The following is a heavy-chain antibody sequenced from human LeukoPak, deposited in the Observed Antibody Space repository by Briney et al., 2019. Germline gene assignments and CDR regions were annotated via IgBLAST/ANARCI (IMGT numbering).Heavy chain of an antibody. V-gene: IGHV6-1*01. Sequence: SQTVSLTCAISGDSVSINSAVWNSLRQSPSRSLVWQGRTYQRYIWYNDYAVSVKSRITINPDISKNQFSLQLKSGTPEDAAVYYCARSPSPYSSGWYFDYWGQGTLVTVSS. D-gene: IGHD6-19*01. CDR2: TYQRYIWYN. CDR1: GDSVSINSAV. CDR3: ARSPSPYSSGWYFDY. J-gene: IGHJ4*02.